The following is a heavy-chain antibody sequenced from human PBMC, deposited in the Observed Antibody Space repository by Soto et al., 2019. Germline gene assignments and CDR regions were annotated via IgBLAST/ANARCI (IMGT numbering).Heavy chain of an antibody. CDR3: ATANVDSMLEY. CDR2: MFHSGGA. V-gene: IGHV4-4*02. CDR1: DGSISTYDW. J-gene: IGHJ4*02. Sequence: SETLSLTCVVSDGSISTYDWRTWVRQPPGKGLEWIGKMFHSGGADYSPSLKSRVTISADSSKNHFSLRLTAVTAADTAVYYCATANVDSMLEYWGQGTQVTVSS.